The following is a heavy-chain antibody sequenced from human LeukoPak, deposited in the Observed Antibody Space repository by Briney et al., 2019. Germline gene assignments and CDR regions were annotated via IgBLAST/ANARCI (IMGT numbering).Heavy chain of an antibody. J-gene: IGHJ4*02. D-gene: IGHD5-18*01. CDR2: AGWAGGTT. CDR3: AKELDTMFFDY. CDR1: GFNFDRYT. V-gene: IGHV3-43*01. Sequence: GGSLRLSCATSGFNFDRYTIHWVRQAPGKGLEWASLAGWAGGTTYYSDSVRGRFTISRDSGKNSAYLQMNSLTTDDTAFYFCAKELDTMFFDYWGQGALVTVSS.